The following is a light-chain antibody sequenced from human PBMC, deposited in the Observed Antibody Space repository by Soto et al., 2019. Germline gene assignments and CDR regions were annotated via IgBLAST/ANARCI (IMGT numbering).Light chain of an antibody. CDR1: SSNIGSHY. CDR2: RNN. CDR3: AAWDDSLSGPWV. V-gene: IGLV1-47*01. Sequence: QPVLTQPPSASGTPGQRVTISCSGSSSNIGSHYVYWYQQLPGTAPRLLIYRNNQRPSGVPDRFSGSKSGTSASLAISGLRSEDEADYYCAAWDDSLSGPWVFGGGTQLTVL. J-gene: IGLJ3*02.